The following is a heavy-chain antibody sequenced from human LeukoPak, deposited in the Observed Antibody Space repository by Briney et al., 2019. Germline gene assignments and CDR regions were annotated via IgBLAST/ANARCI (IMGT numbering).Heavy chain of an antibody. CDR3: AREGVYGDYDY. V-gene: IGHV4-38-2*02. J-gene: IGHJ4*02. CDR1: GYSISSGYY. D-gene: IGHD4-17*01. Sequence: PSETLSLTCAVSGYSISSGYYWGWIRPPPGKGLEWTGSIYHSGSTYYKPSLKSRVTISVDTSKNQFSLKLSSVTAADTAVYYCAREGVYGDYDYWGQGTLVTVSS. CDR2: IYHSGST.